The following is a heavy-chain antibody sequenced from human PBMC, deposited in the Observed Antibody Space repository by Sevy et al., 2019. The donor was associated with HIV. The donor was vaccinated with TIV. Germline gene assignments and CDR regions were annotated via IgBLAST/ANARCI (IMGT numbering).Heavy chain of an antibody. D-gene: IGHD6-13*01. Sequence: ASVKVSGKGSGRTFRNSAINWVRQAPGEGLEWMGGIIPILDTPNYEQKFQGRVTITADESTSTAYMELSSLRSEDTAVYYCARSMSWYASFDSWGQGTLVTVSS. V-gene: IGHV1-69*13. CDR1: GRTFRNSA. CDR3: ARSMSWYASFDS. CDR2: IIPILDTP. J-gene: IGHJ4*02.